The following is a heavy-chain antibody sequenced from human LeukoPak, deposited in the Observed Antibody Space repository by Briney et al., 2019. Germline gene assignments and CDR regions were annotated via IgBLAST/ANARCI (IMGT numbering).Heavy chain of an antibody. D-gene: IGHD3-22*01. Sequence: GGSLRLSCAASGFTFSSYAMHWVRQAPGKGLEWVAVISYDGSTTYYADSVKGRFTISRDNSKNTLYLQMNSLRAEDTAVYYCAKEEGYYYDSGGYYVEYFQHWGQGTLVTVSS. CDR3: AKEEGYYYDSGGYYVEYFQH. J-gene: IGHJ1*01. CDR2: ISYDGSTT. V-gene: IGHV3-30-3*01. CDR1: GFTFSSYA.